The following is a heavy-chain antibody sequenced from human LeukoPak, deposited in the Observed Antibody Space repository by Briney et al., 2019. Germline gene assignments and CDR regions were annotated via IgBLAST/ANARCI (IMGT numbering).Heavy chain of an antibody. V-gene: IGHV3-53*01. D-gene: IGHD6-13*01. Sequence: GGSLRLSCAASGFTVSSNYMSWVRQAPGKGLEWVSVIYSGGSTYYADSVKGRFTISRDNSKNTLYLQMNSLGAEDTAVYYCARDLSDSSSWYLFDPWGQGTLVTVSS. J-gene: IGHJ5*02. CDR2: IYSGGST. CDR3: ARDLSDSSSWYLFDP. CDR1: GFTVSSNY.